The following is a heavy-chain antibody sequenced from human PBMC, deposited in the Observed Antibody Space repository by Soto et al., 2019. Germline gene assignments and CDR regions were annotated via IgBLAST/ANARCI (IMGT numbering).Heavy chain of an antibody. CDR1: GGSISSGDYY. V-gene: IGHV4-30-4*01. J-gene: IGHJ5*02. CDR3: ARSPTAGTIAWFDP. D-gene: IGHD6-13*01. CDR2: IYYSGST. Sequence: SETLSLTCTVSGGSISSGDYYWSWIRQPPGKGLEWIGYIYYSGSTYYDPSLKSRVTISVDTSKNQFSLKLSSVTAADTAVYYCARSPTAGTIAWFDPWGQGTLVTVSS.